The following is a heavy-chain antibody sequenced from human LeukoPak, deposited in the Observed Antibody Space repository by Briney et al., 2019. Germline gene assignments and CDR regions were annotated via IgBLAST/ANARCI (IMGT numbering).Heavy chain of an antibody. Sequence: SETLSLTCAVSGGSISSGGYSWSWIRQPPGKGLEWIGYIYHSGSTYYNPSLKSRVTISVDRSKNQFSLKLSSVTAADTAVYYCARAGIGDYGDYNWFDPWGQGTLVTVSS. CDR3: ARAGIGDYGDYNWFDP. J-gene: IGHJ5*02. CDR1: GGSISSGGYS. V-gene: IGHV4-30-2*01. D-gene: IGHD4-17*01. CDR2: IYHSGST.